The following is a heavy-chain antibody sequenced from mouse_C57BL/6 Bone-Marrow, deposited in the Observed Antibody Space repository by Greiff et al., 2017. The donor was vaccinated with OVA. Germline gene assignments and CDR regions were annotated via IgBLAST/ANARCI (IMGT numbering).Heavy chain of an antibody. D-gene: IGHD2-5*01. CDR1: GYAFTNYL. CDR3: ARLDSNYPYYYAMDY. J-gene: IGHJ4*01. CDR2: INPGSGGT. Sequence: VQRVESGAELVRPGTSVKASCKASGYAFTNYLIEWVKQRPGQGLEWIGVINPGSGGTNYNEKFKGKATLTADKSSSTAYMQLSSLTSEDSAVYFCARLDSNYPYYYAMDYWGQGTSVTVSS. V-gene: IGHV1-54*01.